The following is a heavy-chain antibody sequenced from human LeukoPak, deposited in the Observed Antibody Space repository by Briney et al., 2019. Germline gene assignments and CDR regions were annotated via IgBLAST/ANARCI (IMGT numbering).Heavy chain of an antibody. CDR1: GYTFTSYG. CDR3: ASLGWWPDDY. Sequence: GASVKVSCKASGYTFTSYGISWLRQAPGQGLEWMGWISAYNGNTNYAQKLQGRVTMTTDTSTSTAHMELRSLRADDTAVYYCASLGWWPDDYWGQGTLVTVSS. D-gene: IGHD4-23*01. J-gene: IGHJ4*02. CDR2: ISAYNGNT. V-gene: IGHV1-18*01.